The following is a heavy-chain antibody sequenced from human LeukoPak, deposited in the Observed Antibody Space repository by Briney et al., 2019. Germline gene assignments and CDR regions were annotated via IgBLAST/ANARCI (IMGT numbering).Heavy chain of an antibody. CDR3: ARHRSYGSGSRKRFDP. D-gene: IGHD3-10*01. V-gene: IGHV4-39*01. CDR1: GGSFSSSDYY. CDR2: IYYSGTT. J-gene: IGHJ5*02. Sequence: PSETLSLTCTVSGGSFSSSDYYWGWIRQPPGKGLEWSGSIYYSGTTYYNPSLKSRVTISVDTSKKQFSLKLSSVTAADTAVYYCARHRSYGSGSRKRFDPWGQGTLVTVSS.